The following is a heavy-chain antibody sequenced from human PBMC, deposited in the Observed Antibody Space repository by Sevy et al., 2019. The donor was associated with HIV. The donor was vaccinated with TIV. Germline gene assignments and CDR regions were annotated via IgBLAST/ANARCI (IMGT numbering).Heavy chain of an antibody. CDR3: AERTNDVFYYGMDV. V-gene: IGHV6-1*01. CDR2: TYYRSKWYN. CDR1: GDSVSSIRTS. J-gene: IGHJ6*02. Sequence: SQTLSLTCAISGDSVSSIRTSWNSIRQSPSRGLEWLGRTYYRSKWYNDYATSVKSRITINADTSKNQVSLQLNSVTPEDTAVYYCAERTNDVFYYGMDVWGQGTTVTVSS.